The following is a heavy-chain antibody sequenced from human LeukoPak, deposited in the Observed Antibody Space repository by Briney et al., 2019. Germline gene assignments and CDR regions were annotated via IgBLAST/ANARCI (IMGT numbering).Heavy chain of an antibody. D-gene: IGHD2-2*01. CDR2: IIPIFGTA. Sequence: SVKVSCKASGGTFSSYAISWVRQAPGQGLEWMGGIIPIFGTANYAQKFQGRVTITADESTSTAYMELSSRRSEDTAVYYCARVRYCSSTSCEVPWGQGTLVTVSS. J-gene: IGHJ5*02. CDR1: GGTFSSYA. CDR3: ARVRYCSSTSCEVP. V-gene: IGHV1-69*01.